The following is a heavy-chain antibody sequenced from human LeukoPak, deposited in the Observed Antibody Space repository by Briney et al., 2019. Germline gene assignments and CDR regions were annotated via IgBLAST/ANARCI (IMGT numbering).Heavy chain of an antibody. J-gene: IGHJ5*02. D-gene: IGHD3-16*01. V-gene: IGHV3-30-3*01. CDR1: GFTFSSYA. Sequence: PGGSLRLSCADSGFTFSSYAMHWVRQAPGKGLEWVALISYDGSNKYYADSVKGRFTISRDNSKNTLYLQMNSLRAEDTAVYYCARDLLMMERLRLGELDFHPWGQGTLVTVSS. CDR3: ARDLLMMERLRLGELDFHP. CDR2: ISYDGSNK.